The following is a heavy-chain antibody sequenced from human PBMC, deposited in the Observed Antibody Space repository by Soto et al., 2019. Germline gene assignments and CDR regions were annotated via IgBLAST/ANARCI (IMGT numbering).Heavy chain of an antibody. CDR2: IIPIFGTA. Sequence: VASVKVSCKASGGTFSSYAISWVRQAPGQGLEWMGGIIPIFGTANYARKFQGRVTIIADESTSTAYMELSSLRSEDTAVYYCARLGGSGDIVDYWGQGTLVTVSS. CDR1: GGTFSSYA. CDR3: ARLGGSGDIVDY. V-gene: IGHV1-69*13. D-gene: IGHD3-10*01. J-gene: IGHJ4*02.